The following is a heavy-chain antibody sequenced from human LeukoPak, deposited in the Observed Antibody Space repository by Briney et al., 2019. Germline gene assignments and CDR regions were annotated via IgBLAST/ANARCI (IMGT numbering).Heavy chain of an antibody. CDR3: AREWCSRTSCHDAFDI. J-gene: IGHJ3*02. V-gene: IGHV3-30*01. Sequence: GGSLRLSCAASGFTFSSYAMHWVRQAPGKGLGWVAVISYDGSNKYYANSVKGRCTISRDNSKNTLYLQMNSLRAEDKAGYYCAREWCSRTSCHDAFDIWGQGTMVTVSS. CDR1: GFTFSSYA. D-gene: IGHD2-2*01. CDR2: ISYDGSNK.